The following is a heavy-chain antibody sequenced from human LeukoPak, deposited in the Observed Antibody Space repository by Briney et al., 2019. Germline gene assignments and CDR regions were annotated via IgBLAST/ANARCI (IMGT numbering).Heavy chain of an antibody. CDR1: GFTFSSYA. J-gene: IGHJ4*02. D-gene: IGHD4-11*01. CDR2: ISGSGGRS. Sequence: LAGGSLRPSCAGSGFTFSSYAMSWVRQAPGKGLEWVSAISGSGGRSYYAESVKGRFTISRDNSKNTLYLQMNTLRAEDTAVYYCAKDNPNDYMPWIYWGQGTLVTVSS. V-gene: IGHV3-23*01. CDR3: AKDNPNDYMPWIY.